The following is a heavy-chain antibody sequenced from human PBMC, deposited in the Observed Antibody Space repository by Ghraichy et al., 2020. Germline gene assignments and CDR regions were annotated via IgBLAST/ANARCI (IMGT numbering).Heavy chain of an antibody. CDR3: ARWRGGIEVAGDPRKYYYYYGMDV. CDR1: GDSVSSNSAA. V-gene: IGHV6-1*01. D-gene: IGHD6-19*01. J-gene: IGHJ6*02. CDR2: TYYRSKWYN. Sequence: SQTLSLTCAISGDSVSSNSAAWNWIRQSPSRGLEWLGRTYYRSKWYNDYAVSVKSRITINPDTSKNQFSLQLNSVTPEDTAVYYCARWRGGIEVAGDPRKYYYYYGMDVWGQGTTVTVSS.